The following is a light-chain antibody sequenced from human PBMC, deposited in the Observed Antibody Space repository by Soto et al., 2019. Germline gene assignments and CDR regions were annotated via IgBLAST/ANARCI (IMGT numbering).Light chain of an antibody. CDR3: QQYNSYSLF. CDR1: QSISNW. CDR2: GAS. J-gene: IGKJ2*01. V-gene: IGKV1-5*01. Sequence: DIQMTQSPSTLSASVGDRVTITCRASQSISNWLAWYQQKPGKAPKLLIYGASSLESGVPSRFSGSGSWTEFTLTISSLQPDDFATYYCQQYNSYSLFFGQGTKVDIK.